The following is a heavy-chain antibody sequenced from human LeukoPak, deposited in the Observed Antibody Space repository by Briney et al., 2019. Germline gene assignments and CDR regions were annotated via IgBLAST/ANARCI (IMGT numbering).Heavy chain of an antibody. D-gene: IGHD1-26*01. Sequence: SETLSLTCTVSGGSISSYYWSWIRQPPGKGLEWIGYIYYSGSTNYSPSLKSRVTISVDTSKNQFSLKLSSVTAADTAVYYCARGRELADYWGQGTLVTVSS. J-gene: IGHJ4*02. V-gene: IGHV4-59*12. CDR1: GGSISSYY. CDR3: ARGRELADY. CDR2: IYYSGST.